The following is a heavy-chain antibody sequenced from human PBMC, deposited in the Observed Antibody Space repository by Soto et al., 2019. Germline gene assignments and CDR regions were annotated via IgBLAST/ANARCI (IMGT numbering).Heavy chain of an antibody. CDR2: IDPSDSYT. Sequence: HGESLKISCKGSGYSFTSFWINWVRQMPGKGLEWMGRIDPSDSYTNYSPSFQGHVTISADKSISTAYLQWSSLKASDTAMYYCARLISRASDSYYNEAYGGQGTLVTVSS. CDR1: GYSFTSFW. J-gene: IGHJ4*02. D-gene: IGHD3-10*01. V-gene: IGHV5-10-1*01. CDR3: ARLISRASDSYYNEAY.